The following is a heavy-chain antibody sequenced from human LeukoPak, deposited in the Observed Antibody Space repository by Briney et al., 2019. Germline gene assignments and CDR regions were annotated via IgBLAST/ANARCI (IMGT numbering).Heavy chain of an antibody. CDR2: IIPIFGTA. Sequence: GASVKVSCKASGGTFSSYAISWVRQAPGQGLEWLGGIIPIFGTANYAQKFQGRVTMTRDTSTSTVYMELSSLRSEDTAVYYCARGGSGSYYSRNWFDPWGQGTLVTVSS. CDR3: ARGGSGSYYSRNWFDP. D-gene: IGHD3-10*01. J-gene: IGHJ5*02. V-gene: IGHV1-69*05. CDR1: GGTFSSYA.